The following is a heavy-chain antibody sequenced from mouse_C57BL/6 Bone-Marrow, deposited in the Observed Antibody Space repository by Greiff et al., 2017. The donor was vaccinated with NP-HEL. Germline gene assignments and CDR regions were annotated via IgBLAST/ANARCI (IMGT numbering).Heavy chain of an antibody. CDR3: ARLLNYYGSSYYFDY. Sequence: EVKLEESGGGLVQPGGSLKLSCAASGFTFSDYYMYWVRQTPEKRLEWVAYISNGGGSTYYPDTVKGRFTISRDNAKNTLYLQMSRLKSEDTAMYYCARLLNYYGSSYYFDYWGQGTTLTVSS. J-gene: IGHJ2*01. CDR2: ISNGGGST. CDR1: GFTFSDYY. V-gene: IGHV5-12*01. D-gene: IGHD1-1*01.